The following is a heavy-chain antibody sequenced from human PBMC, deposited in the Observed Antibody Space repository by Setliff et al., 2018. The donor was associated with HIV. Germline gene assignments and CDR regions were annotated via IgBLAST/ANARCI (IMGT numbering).Heavy chain of an antibody. CDR2: IYYNGNA. CDR3: ARHVYYGSGSSD. CDR1: GGSMRSSGYS. D-gene: IGHD3-10*01. J-gene: IGHJ4*02. Sequence: TSETLSLTCAVSGGSMRSSGYSWTWIRQAPGKGLEWVGYIYYNGNAYYNPSLKSRVTISVDRSKNQFSLKLSSVTAADTAVYYCARHVYYGSGSSDWGQGTLVTVSS. V-gene: IGHV4-30-2*01.